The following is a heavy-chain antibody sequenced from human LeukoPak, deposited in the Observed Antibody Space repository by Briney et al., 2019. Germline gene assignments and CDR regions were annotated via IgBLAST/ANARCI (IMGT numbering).Heavy chain of an antibody. J-gene: IGHJ6*03. CDR3: ARDRIRWLGDYYYMDV. V-gene: IGHV1-2*02. CDR1: GYTFTGYY. Sequence: ASVKVSCKASGYTFTGYYMHWVRQAPGQGLEWMGWINPNSGGTNYAQKFQGRVTMTRDTSISTAHMELSRLRSDDTAVYYCARDRIRWLGDYYYMDVWGKGTTVTVSS. D-gene: IGHD4-23*01. CDR2: INPNSGGT.